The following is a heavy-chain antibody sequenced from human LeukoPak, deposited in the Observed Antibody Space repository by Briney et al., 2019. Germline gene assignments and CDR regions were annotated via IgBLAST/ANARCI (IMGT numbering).Heavy chain of an antibody. CDR1: GYTFTGYY. Sequence: ASVKVSCKASGYTFTGYYMHWVRQAPGQGLEWMGWINPNSGGTNYAQKFQGRVTMTRDTSISTAYMELSRLRSDDTAVYYCARELADYDILTGYYVYGMDVWGQGTTVTVSS. V-gene: IGHV1-2*02. J-gene: IGHJ6*02. D-gene: IGHD3-9*01. CDR3: ARELADYDILTGYYVYGMDV. CDR2: INPNSGGT.